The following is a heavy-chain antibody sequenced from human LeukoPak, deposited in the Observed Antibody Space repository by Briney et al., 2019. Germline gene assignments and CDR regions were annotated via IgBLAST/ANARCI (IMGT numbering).Heavy chain of an antibody. D-gene: IGHD2-2*01. CDR3: ASKGAGYCRDTNCQGAFDI. Sequence: ASVKVSCKASGYSLTAYYTHWVRQAPGQGLEWMGWINPNSGGTNYAQNFQGRVTMTRDTSISTAYMELSRLTSDDTAVYYCASKGAGYCRDTNCQGAFDIWGQGTMVTVSS. V-gene: IGHV1-2*02. CDR2: INPNSGGT. CDR1: GYSLTAYY. J-gene: IGHJ3*02.